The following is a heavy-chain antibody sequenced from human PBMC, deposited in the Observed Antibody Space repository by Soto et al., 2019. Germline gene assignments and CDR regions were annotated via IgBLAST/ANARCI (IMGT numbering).Heavy chain of an antibody. CDR1: GYTFTSYG. D-gene: IGHD1-20*01. CDR2: ISAYNGNT. V-gene: IGHV1-18*04. CDR3: ARGGFYNWNNYYFDY. J-gene: IGHJ4*02. Sequence: GASVKVSCKASGYTFTSYGISWVRQAPGQGLEWMGWISAYNGNTNYAQKLQGRVTMTTDTSTSTAYMELRSLRSDDTAVYYCARGGFYNWNNYYFDYWGQGTLVTSPQ.